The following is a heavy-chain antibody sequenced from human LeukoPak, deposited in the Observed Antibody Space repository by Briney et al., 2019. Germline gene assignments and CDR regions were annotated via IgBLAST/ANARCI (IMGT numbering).Heavy chain of an antibody. D-gene: IGHD3-10*01. CDR3: ARVQYYYGSGNSNWFDP. J-gene: IGHJ5*02. Sequence: SETLSLTCTVSGDSFSSGDYYWGWIRQPPGKGLEWIGYIYYSGGTYYNPSLKSRVTISIDTSKNQFSLKLSPVTVADTAVYYCARVQYYYGSGNSNWFDPWGQGTLVTVPP. CDR1: GDSFSSGDYY. V-gene: IGHV4-30-4*01. CDR2: IYYSGGT.